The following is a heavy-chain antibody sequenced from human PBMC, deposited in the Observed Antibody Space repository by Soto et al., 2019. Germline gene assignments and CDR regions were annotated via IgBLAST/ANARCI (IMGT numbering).Heavy chain of an antibody. V-gene: IGHV3-15*01. CDR2: IKSKTDGGTT. Sequence: EVQLVESGGGLVKPGESLRLSCAASGFTFSNAWMSWVRQAPGKGLEWVGRIKSKTDGGTTDYAAPVKGRFTISRDDSKNTLYLQMNSLKTEDTAVYYCTTPNKYYDSSGPTGEWGQGTLVTVSS. J-gene: IGHJ4*02. D-gene: IGHD3-22*01. CDR1: GFTFSNAW. CDR3: TTPNKYYDSSGPTGE.